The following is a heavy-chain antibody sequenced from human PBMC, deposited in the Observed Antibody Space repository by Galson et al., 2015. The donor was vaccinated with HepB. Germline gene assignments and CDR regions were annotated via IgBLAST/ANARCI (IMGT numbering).Heavy chain of an antibody. CDR1: GGSISSGGYS. CDR2: IYHSGST. J-gene: IGHJ4*02. V-gene: IGHV4-30-2*01. Sequence: LSLTCAVSGGSISSGGYSWSWIRQPPGKGLEWIGYIYHSGSTYYNPSLKSRVTISVDRSKNQFSLKLSSVTAADTAVYYCARCRRYFDWPGRCYFDYWGQGTLVTVSS. D-gene: IGHD3-9*01. CDR3: ARCRRYFDWPGRCYFDY.